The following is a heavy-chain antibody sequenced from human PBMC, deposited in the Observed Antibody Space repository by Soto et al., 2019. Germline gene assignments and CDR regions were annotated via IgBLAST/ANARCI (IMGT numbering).Heavy chain of an antibody. CDR3: ARDLWLRAEAGAKRGMGY. Sequence: QVQLVESGGGVVQPGRSLRLSCAASGFTFNNYGMHWVRQAPGKGLEWVAIIWYDGSNKYYADSVKGRFTISRDNSKNTLYLQINSLTAEDTAVYYCARDLWLRAEAGAKRGMGYWGQGTLVTVSS. D-gene: IGHD6-19*01. V-gene: IGHV3-33*01. CDR2: IWYDGSNK. J-gene: IGHJ4*02. CDR1: GFTFNNYG.